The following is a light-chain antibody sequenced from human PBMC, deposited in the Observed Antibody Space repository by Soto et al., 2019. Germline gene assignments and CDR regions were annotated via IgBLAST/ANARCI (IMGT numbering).Light chain of an antibody. Sequence: DIQMTQSPSTLSASVGDRVSITCRASQSISSWLAWYQQKPGKAPNLLIYDASSLKSVVPSRFRGSGSGREFPLTISSLQPDDFAPSCCQQYNSLSLWTFGQGTRVEIK. J-gene: IGKJ1*01. CDR3: QQYNSLSLWT. CDR2: DAS. CDR1: QSISSW. V-gene: IGKV1-5*01.